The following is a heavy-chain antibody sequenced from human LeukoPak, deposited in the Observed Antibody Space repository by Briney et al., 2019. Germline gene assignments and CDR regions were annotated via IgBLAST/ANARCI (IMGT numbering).Heavy chain of an antibody. CDR3: ARVLPYYDFWSGPLVGWFDP. CDR1: GYTFTSYA. D-gene: IGHD3-3*01. Sequence: GASVKVSCKASGYTFTSYAMNWVRQAPGQGLEWMGWINTNTGNPAYAQGFTGRFVFSLDTSVSTAYLQISSLKAEDTAVCYCARVLPYYDFWSGPLVGWFDPWGQGTLVTVSS. CDR2: INTNTGNP. V-gene: IGHV7-4-1*02. J-gene: IGHJ5*02.